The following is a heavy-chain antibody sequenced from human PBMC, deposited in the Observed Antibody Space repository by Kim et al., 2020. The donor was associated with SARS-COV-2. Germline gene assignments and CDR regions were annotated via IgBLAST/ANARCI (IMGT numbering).Heavy chain of an antibody. CDR3: ARLRFLEWLDPGPKFDP. Sequence: SETLSLTCTVSGGSISSYYWSWIRQPPGKGLEWIGYIYYSGSTNYNPSLKSRVTISVDTSKNQFSLKLSSVTAADTAVYYCARLRFLEWLDPGPKFDPWGQGPLVTVSS. V-gene: IGHV4-59*08. J-gene: IGHJ5*02. CDR1: GGSISSYY. CDR2: IYYSGST. D-gene: IGHD3-3*01.